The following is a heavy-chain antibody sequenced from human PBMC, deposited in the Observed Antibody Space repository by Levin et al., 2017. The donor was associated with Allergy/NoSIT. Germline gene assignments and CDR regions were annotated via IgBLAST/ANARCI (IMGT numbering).Heavy chain of an antibody. CDR2: IYYDGSA. CDR3: AGEPNSPYYCHCGLDV. V-gene: IGHV4-39*07. J-gene: IGHJ6*02. D-gene: IGHD2/OR15-2a*01. CDR1: GGSISDDSYY. Sequence: SQTLSLTCTVSGGSISDDSYYWAWVRQPPGKGLEWLGSIYYDGSAYYNPSLKTRLTISVDTSKNQFSLRVNAVTAADTAVYYCAGEPNSPYYCHCGLDVWGPGTTVTVSS.